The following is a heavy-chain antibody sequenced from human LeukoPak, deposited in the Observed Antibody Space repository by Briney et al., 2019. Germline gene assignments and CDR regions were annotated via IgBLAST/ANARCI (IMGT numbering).Heavy chain of an antibody. CDR3: AKDLWFGELQQFDY. D-gene: IGHD3-10*01. V-gene: IGHV3-30*02. CDR2: IRYDGSNK. J-gene: IGHJ4*02. CDR1: GFTFSSYG. Sequence: SGGSLRLSCAASGFTFSSYGMHWVRQAPGKGLEWVAFIRYDGSNKYYADSVKGRFTISRDNSKNTLYLQMNSLRAEDTAVYYCAKDLWFGELQQFDYWGQGTLVTVSS.